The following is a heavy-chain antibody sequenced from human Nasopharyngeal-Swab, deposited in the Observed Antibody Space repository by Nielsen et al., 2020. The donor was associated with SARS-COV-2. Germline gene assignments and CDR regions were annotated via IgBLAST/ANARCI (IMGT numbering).Heavy chain of an antibody. CDR2: ISAYNGRT. Sequence: ASVKVSCKASGYTFTSYGISWVRQAPGHGLEWMGWISAYNGRTYYAQKFQGRVTMTTDTSTSTAYMDLRSLRSDDTAVYYCARDPRGPDYWGQGTLVTVSS. V-gene: IGHV1-18*01. D-gene: IGHD6-25*01. CDR3: ARDPRGPDY. J-gene: IGHJ4*02. CDR1: GYTFTSYG.